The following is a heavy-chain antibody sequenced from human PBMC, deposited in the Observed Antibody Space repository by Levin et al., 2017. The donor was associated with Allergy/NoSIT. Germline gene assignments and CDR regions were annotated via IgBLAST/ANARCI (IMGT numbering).Heavy chain of an antibody. V-gene: IGHV3-49*04. CDR3: TRVGATYYYDSSGYDYTTAGLDY. D-gene: IGHD3-22*01. CDR2: IRSKAYGGTT. J-gene: IGHJ4*02. CDR1: GFTFGDYA. Sequence: GGSLRLSCTASGFTFGDYAMSWVRQAPGKGLEWVGFIRSKAYGGTTEYAASVKGRFTISRDDSKSIAYLQMNSLKTEDTAVYYCTRVGATYYYDSSGYDYTTAGLDYWGQGTLVTVSS.